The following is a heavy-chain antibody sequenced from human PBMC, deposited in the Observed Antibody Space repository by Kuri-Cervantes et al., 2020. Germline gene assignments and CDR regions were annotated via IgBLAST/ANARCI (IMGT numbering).Heavy chain of an antibody. D-gene: IGHD6-19*01. Sequence: GESLKISCAASGFTFSSYAVSWVRQAPGKGLEWVSAISGSGGSTYYADSVKGRFTISRDNSKNTLYLQMNSLRAEDTAVYYCVVIAVADKTDYWGQGTLVTVSS. CDR2: ISGSGGST. J-gene: IGHJ4*02. V-gene: IGHV3-23*01. CDR3: VVIAVADKTDY. CDR1: GFTFSSYA.